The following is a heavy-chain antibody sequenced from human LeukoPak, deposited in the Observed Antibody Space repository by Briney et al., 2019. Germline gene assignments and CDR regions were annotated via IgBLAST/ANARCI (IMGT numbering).Heavy chain of an antibody. Sequence: KPSETLSLTCAVFGGSSSGYYWNWIRQPPGKGLEWIGQINPSRNTNYNPSLKSRVTISVDTSKKQFSLKLSSVTAADTAVYYCARRYDFWSGYPPPLDYWGQGTLVTVSS. D-gene: IGHD3-3*01. V-gene: IGHV4-34*01. CDR3: ARRYDFWSGYPPPLDY. J-gene: IGHJ4*02. CDR2: INPSRNT. CDR1: GGSSSGYY.